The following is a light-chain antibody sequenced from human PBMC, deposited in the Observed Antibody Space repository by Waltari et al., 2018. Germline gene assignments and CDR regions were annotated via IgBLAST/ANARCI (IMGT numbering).Light chain of an antibody. J-gene: IGKJ2*01. CDR1: QSLSSN. Sequence: EIVMTQSPATLSVSPGERATLSCRASQSLSSNLAWYQQKPGQAPRLLIYGASTRATGIPARFSGSGAGTEFTLTISGLQSEDFAVYSCQQYNNWPYTFGQGTKLEIK. CDR3: QQYNNWPYT. CDR2: GAS. V-gene: IGKV3-15*01.